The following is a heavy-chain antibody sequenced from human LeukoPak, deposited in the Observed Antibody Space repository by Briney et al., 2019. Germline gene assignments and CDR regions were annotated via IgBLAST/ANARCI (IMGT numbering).Heavy chain of an antibody. CDR1: GFTFSSYA. V-gene: IGHV3-30-3*01. Sequence: PGGSLRLSCAASGFTFSSYAMHWVRQAPGKGLEWVAVISYDGSNKYYADSVKGRFTISRDNSKNTLYLQMNSLRAEDTAVYYCARDPIFGVVNYYYYMDVWGKGTTVTVSS. J-gene: IGHJ6*03. D-gene: IGHD3-3*01. CDR3: ARDPIFGVVNYYYYMDV. CDR2: ISYDGSNK.